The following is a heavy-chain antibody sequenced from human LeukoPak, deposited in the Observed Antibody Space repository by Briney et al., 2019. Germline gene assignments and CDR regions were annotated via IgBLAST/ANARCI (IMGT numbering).Heavy chain of an antibody. Sequence: SETLSLTCTVSGGSISSSSYYWGWIRQPPGTGLEWIGSIYYSGSTYYNPSLKSRVTISVDTSKNQFSLKLSSVTAADTAVYYCARRVGATFYNWFDPWGQGTLVTVSS. CDR3: ARRVGATFYNWFDP. CDR1: GGSISSSSYY. CDR2: IYYSGST. V-gene: IGHV4-39*07. D-gene: IGHD1-26*01. J-gene: IGHJ5*02.